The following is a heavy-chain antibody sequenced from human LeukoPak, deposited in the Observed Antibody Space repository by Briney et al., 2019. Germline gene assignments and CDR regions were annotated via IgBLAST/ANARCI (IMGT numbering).Heavy chain of an antibody. Sequence: GGSLRLSCAASGFTSSSYSMNWVRQAPGKGLEWVSSISSSSSYIYYADSVKGRFTISRDNAKNSLYLQMNSLRAEDTAVYYCARERTGYSSSWSHYYYYGMDVWGQGTTVTVSS. CDR1: GFTSSSYS. D-gene: IGHD6-13*01. CDR2: ISSSSSYI. J-gene: IGHJ6*02. CDR3: ARERTGYSSSWSHYYYYGMDV. V-gene: IGHV3-21*01.